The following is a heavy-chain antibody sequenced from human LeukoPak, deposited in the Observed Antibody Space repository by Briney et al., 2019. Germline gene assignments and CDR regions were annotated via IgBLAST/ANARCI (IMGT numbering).Heavy chain of an antibody. CDR2: IHTDGSAT. J-gene: IGHJ3*02. CDR1: GFTFSGYC. D-gene: IGHD4-17*01. CDR3: ARHLLGDYGALDI. Sequence: GGTLRLSCAASGFTFSGYCMHWVRQTPGKGLVWVSRIHTDGSATIYADSVKGRFTMSRDNAKNTLYLQMNSLRAEDTAVYYCARHLLGDYGALDIWGKGAMVTISS. V-gene: IGHV3-74*01.